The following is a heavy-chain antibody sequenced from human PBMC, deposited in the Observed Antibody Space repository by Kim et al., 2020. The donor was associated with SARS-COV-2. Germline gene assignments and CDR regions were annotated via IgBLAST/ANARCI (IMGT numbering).Heavy chain of an antibody. CDR3: AREISGGAYYCGSGSRGFDI. D-gene: IGHD3-10*01. CDR1: GYTFTSYA. J-gene: IGHJ3*02. V-gene: IGHV7-4-1*02. CDR2: INTNTGNP. Sequence: ASVKVSCKASGYTFTSYAMNWVRQAPGQGLEWMGWINTNTGNPTYAQGFTGRFVFSLDTSVSTAYLQISSLKAEDTAVYYCAREISGGAYYCGSGSRGFDIWGQGTMVTVSS.